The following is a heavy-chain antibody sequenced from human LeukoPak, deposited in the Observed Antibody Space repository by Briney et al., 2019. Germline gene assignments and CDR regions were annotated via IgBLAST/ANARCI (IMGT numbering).Heavy chain of an antibody. Sequence: PSETLSLTCAVYGGSFSGYYWSWIRQPPGQGLEWIGRIYYGGKTYYSPSLKSRVTMSVDTSKNQFSLNLSSVTAADTAVYYCARDTSGYYSFDYWGQGTLVIVSS. CDR2: IYYGGKT. CDR3: ARDTSGYYSFDY. J-gene: IGHJ4*02. D-gene: IGHD3-22*01. V-gene: IGHV4-34*01. CDR1: GGSFSGYY.